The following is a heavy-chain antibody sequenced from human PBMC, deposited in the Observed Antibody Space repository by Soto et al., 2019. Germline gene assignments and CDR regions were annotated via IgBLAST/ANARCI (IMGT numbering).Heavy chain of an antibody. D-gene: IGHD6-13*01. CDR1: GDSISSDDYW. V-gene: IGHV4-39*01. J-gene: IGHJ4*02. CDR3: ARQRGRGSWSFDH. Sequence: QRQLQESGPRLVEPAETLSLTCTVSGDSISSDDYWWGWIRQPPGKGLEWIGSVFYSGSTLYNPSLKRRVTISVERSKNQFSLNLSSVTAADTTLYYCARQRGRGSWSFDHWGQGTLVTVSS. CDR2: VFYSGST.